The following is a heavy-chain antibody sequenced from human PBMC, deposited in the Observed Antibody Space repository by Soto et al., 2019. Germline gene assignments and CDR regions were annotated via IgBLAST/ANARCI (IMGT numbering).Heavy chain of an antibody. CDR1: GGSISSYY. Sequence: TLSLTCTVSGGSISSYYWSWLRQPPGKGLAWIGYIYYSGSTNYNPSLKSRVTISVDTSKNQFSLKLSSVTAADTAVYYCARVVQEDCSSTSCYTGYNWFDPWGQGTLVTVSS. CDR2: IYYSGST. CDR3: ARVVQEDCSSTSCYTGYNWFDP. J-gene: IGHJ5*02. V-gene: IGHV4-59*01. D-gene: IGHD2-2*02.